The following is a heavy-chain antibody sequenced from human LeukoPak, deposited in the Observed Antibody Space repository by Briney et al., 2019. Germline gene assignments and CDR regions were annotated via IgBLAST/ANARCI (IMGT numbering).Heavy chain of an antibody. Sequence: GGSLRLSCAASGFTFSSYAMSWVRQAPGKGLEWVSGISGSGGSTYYAVSVQGRFTISRDKSKNTLYLQMNSLRAEDTAVYYCAKGHYYGSGGYSIDYWGQGTLVTVSS. V-gene: IGHV3-23*01. J-gene: IGHJ4*02. D-gene: IGHD3-22*01. CDR3: AKGHYYGSGGYSIDY. CDR1: GFTFSSYA. CDR2: ISGSGGST.